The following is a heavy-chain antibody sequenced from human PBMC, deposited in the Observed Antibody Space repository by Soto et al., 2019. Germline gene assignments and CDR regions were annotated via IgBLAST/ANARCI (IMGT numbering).Heavy chain of an antibody. D-gene: IGHD3-3*01. CDR1: GFTFSSYA. V-gene: IGHV3-23*01. CDR2: ISGSGGST. Sequence: PGGSLRLSCAASGFTFSSYAMSWVRQAPGKGLDWVSAISGSGGSTYYADSVKGRFTISRDNSKNTLYLQMNSLRAEDTAVYYCAKDPQYYDFWSGYPAPPSFWGQGTLVTVSS. J-gene: IGHJ4*02. CDR3: AKDPQYYDFWSGYPAPPSF.